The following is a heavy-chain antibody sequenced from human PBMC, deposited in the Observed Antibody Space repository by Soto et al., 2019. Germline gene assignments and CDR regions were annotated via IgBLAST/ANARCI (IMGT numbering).Heavy chain of an antibody. D-gene: IGHD5-12*01. CDR3: ARAGNSGYDSFFDY. J-gene: IGHJ4*02. V-gene: IGHV3-33*01. CDR1: AFTFSTYG. CDR2: IWYDGSNE. Sequence: QVHLVQSGGGVVHPGGSLRLSCAASAFTFSTYGMHWVRQAPGKELEWVALIWYDGSNEDYADSVKGRFTISRDNSKNTLYLQMNSLRAEDTAVYYCARAGNSGYDSFFDYWGQGTLVTVSS.